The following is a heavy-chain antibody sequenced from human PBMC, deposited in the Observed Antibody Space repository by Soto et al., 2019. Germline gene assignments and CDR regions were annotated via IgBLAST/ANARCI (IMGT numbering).Heavy chain of an antibody. Sequence: EVQLVESGGGLQQPGGSLRLSCAASGFTFSSYAMSWVRRTPGEGLEWVSATNGDGSKTYVAESVKGRFTISRENSMNTLFLEMPSPRAVDTAVYHCVRGRVGTGAFDIWGQGTLVTVSS. CDR2: TNGDGSKT. CDR1: GFTFSSYA. J-gene: IGHJ3*02. CDR3: VRGRVGTGAFDI. V-gene: IGHV3-23*04. D-gene: IGHD1-1*01.